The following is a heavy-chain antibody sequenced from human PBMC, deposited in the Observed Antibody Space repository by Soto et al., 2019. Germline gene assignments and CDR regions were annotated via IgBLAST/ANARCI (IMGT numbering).Heavy chain of an antibody. V-gene: IGHV1-18*01. CDR2: ISAYNGNT. J-gene: IGHJ3*02. D-gene: IGHD3-22*01. Sequence: VASVKVSCKASGYTFTSYGISWVRQAPGQGLEWMGWISAYNGNTNYAQKLQGRVTMTTDTSTSTAYMELRSLRSDDTAVYYCARGGHDSSGYYSGNAFDIWGRGTMVTVSS. CDR1: GYTFTSYG. CDR3: ARGGHDSSGYYSGNAFDI.